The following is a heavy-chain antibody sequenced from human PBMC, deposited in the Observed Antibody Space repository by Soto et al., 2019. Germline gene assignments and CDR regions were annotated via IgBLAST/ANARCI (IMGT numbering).Heavy chain of an antibody. D-gene: IGHD5-18*01. CDR3: AKDVTAGYFDY. CDR1: GFTFSSYG. J-gene: IGHJ4*02. V-gene: IGHV3-30*18. Sequence: GGSLRLSCAASGFTFSSYGMHWVRQAPGKGLEWVAVISYDGSNKYYADSVKGRFTISRDNSKNTLYLQMNSLRPEDTAVDYCAKDVTAGYFDYWGQGTLVTVSS. CDR2: ISYDGSNK.